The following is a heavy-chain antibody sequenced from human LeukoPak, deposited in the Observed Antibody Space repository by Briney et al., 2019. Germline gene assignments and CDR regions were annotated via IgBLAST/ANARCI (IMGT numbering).Heavy chain of an antibody. CDR2: IKEDGSEK. Sequence: GGSLRLSCAASGFTFSSSWMSWVRQAPGKGLEWVANIKEDGSEKYYGDSVKGRFTISRDNAKNSLNLQMNSLRVEDTAMYYCARDSLMYGGSYWTRRAFDIWGQGTMVTVSA. CDR3: ARDSLMYGGSYWTRRAFDI. J-gene: IGHJ3*02. V-gene: IGHV3-7*01. CDR1: GFTFSSSW. D-gene: IGHD1-26*01.